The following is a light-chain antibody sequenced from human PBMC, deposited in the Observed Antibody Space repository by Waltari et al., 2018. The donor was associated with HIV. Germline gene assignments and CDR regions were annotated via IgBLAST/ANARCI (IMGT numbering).Light chain of an antibody. CDR1: ISEVDGYPY. Sequence: QSALTQPPSASGSPGQSVTISCTGPISEVDGYPYVSWYQLLPDKAPKLMIYEFTRRPSGVPDRFSGSKSANTASLTVSGLQTEDEADYYCTSYTRSTNLLFGGGTKLTVL. V-gene: IGLV2-8*01. CDR3: TSYTRSTNLL. J-gene: IGLJ2*01. CDR2: EFT.